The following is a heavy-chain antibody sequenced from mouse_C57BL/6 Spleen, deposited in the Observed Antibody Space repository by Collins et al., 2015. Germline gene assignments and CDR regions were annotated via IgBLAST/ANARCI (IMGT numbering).Heavy chain of an antibody. Sequence: EVQLVESGGGLVKPGGSLKLSCAASGFTFSSYAMSWVRQTPEKRLEWVATISDGGSYTYYPDNVKGRFTISRDNAKNNLYLQMSHLKSEDTAIYYCAREWDAYYVDYWGQGTTLTVSS. J-gene: IGHJ2*01. CDR2: ISDGGSYT. D-gene: IGHD2-3*01. V-gene: IGHV5-4*01. CDR3: AREWDAYYVDY. CDR1: GFTFSSYA.